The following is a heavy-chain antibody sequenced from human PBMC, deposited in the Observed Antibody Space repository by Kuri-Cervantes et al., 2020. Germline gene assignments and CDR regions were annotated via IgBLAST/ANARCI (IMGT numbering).Heavy chain of an antibody. CDR2: MNPNSGDT. J-gene: IGHJ4*02. V-gene: IGHV1-8*02. Sequence: ASVKVSCKASGHTFTTYDVNWVRQATGQGLELMGWMNPNSGDTGCAQKFQGRVTMTRNTSIGTAYMELSSLRSEDTAVYYCARATYDSSGYYLNRPYFDYWGQGTLVTVSS. D-gene: IGHD3-22*01. CDR1: GHTFTTYD. CDR3: ARATYDSSGYYLNRPYFDY.